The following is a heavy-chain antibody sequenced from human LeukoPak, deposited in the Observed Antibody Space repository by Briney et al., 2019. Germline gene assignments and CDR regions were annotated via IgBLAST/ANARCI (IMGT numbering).Heavy chain of an antibody. CDR1: GYTFTSYG. J-gene: IGHJ5*02. Sequence: EASVKVSCKASGYTFTSYGISWVRQAPGQGLEWMGWISAYNGNTNYAQKLQGRVTMTTDTSTSTAYMELRSLRSDDTAVYYCARELSTYYDFWSGYYTGTGWFDPWGQGTLVTVSS. V-gene: IGHV1-18*01. CDR3: ARELSTYYDFWSGYYTGTGWFDP. D-gene: IGHD3-3*01. CDR2: ISAYNGNT.